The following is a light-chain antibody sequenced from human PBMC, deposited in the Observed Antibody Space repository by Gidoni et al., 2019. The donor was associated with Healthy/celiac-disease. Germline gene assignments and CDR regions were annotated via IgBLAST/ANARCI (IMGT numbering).Light chain of an antibody. CDR1: QSVSSN. CDR3: QQYNNWPLWT. CDR2: GAY. Sequence: VITQSPATLSVSPGERATLACKASQSVSSNLAWYQQKPGQASRLLIYGAYTSATGIPARFSGSGSGSEFTLTISSLQSEVFAVYYCQQYNNWPLWTFGQGTKVELK. V-gene: IGKV3-15*01. J-gene: IGKJ1*01.